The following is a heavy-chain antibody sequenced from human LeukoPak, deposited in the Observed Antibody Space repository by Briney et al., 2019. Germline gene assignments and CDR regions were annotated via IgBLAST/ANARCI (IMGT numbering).Heavy chain of an antibody. V-gene: IGHV4-39*01. CDR1: GGSFSGYY. J-gene: IGHJ4*02. CDR3: ARRGGPSSWFEDPYYFDY. Sequence: SETLSLTCAVYGGSFSGYYWGWIRQPPGKGLEWIGSIYYSGSTYYNPSLKSRVTISVDTSKNQFSLKLSSVTAADTAVYYCARRGGPSSWFEDPYYFDYWGQGTLVTASS. D-gene: IGHD6-13*01. CDR2: IYYSGST.